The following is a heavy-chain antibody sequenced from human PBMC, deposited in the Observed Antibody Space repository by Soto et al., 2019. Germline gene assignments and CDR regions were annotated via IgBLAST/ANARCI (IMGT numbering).Heavy chain of an antibody. CDR3: ARDGSIAARPDVPEFDP. V-gene: IGHV3-30*03. CDR1: GFTFSSYG. J-gene: IGHJ5*02. D-gene: IGHD6-6*01. Sequence: GGSLRLSCAAVGFTFSSYGMHWVRQAPGKGLEWVAVISYDGSDKYYAASVKGRFTISRDNSKNTLYLQMNSLRAEDTAVYYCARDGSIAARPDVPEFDPWRQGTLVTVSS. CDR2: ISYDGSDK.